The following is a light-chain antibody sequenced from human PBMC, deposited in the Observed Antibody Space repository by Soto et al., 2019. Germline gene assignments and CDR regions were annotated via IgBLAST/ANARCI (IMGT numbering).Light chain of an antibody. CDR2: DAS. V-gene: IGKV3-11*01. CDR3: QQRSTWPT. Sequence: VLTQYPPTLSLSPWKIATLSCRASESVDFHLAWYQQKPGHAPRLLIYDASVRATGTPARFSGSGSATYFTLTISSLEPEYFAFYYCQQRSTWPTFGQGTRLEI. CDR1: ESVDFH. J-gene: IGKJ5*01.